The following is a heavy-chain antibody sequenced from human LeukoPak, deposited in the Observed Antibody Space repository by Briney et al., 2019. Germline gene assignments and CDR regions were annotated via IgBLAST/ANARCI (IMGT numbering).Heavy chain of an antibody. CDR3: ARASNPRITMVRGVFDY. CDR2: INHSGST. Sequence: PSETLSLTCAAYGGSFSGYYWSRIRQPPGKGLEWIGEINHSGSTNYNPSLKSRVTISVDTSKNQFSLKLSSVTAADTAVYYCARASNPRITMVRGVFDYWGQGTLVTVSS. V-gene: IGHV4-34*01. J-gene: IGHJ4*02. CDR1: GGSFSGYY. D-gene: IGHD3-10*01.